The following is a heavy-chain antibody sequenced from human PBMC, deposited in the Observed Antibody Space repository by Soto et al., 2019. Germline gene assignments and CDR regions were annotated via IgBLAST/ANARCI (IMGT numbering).Heavy chain of an antibody. D-gene: IGHD5-12*01. Sequence: SETLSLTCTVSGGSISSYSHYWGWIRQPPGKGLEWIGTIYYSGSTSYNPSLKSRVSISVDMSKNQLSLSLNSVAATDTAVYYCARGTVATSFAEFEIWGQGTMVTVSS. CDR1: GGSISSYSHY. CDR3: ARGTVATSFAEFEI. V-gene: IGHV4-39*01. J-gene: IGHJ3*02. CDR2: IYYSGST.